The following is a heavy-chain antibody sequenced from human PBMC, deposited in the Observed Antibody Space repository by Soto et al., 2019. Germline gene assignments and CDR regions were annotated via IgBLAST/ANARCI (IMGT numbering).Heavy chain of an antibody. D-gene: IGHD6-13*01. CDR1: GYTFTSYG. J-gene: IGHJ6*02. CDR3: ARTIVAAGILLSGMDV. Sequence: ASVKVSCKASGYTFTSYGISWVRQAPGQGLEWMGWISASNGNTNYAQKLQGRVTMTTDTSKSTAYMELRSLRSDDTAVYYCARTIVAAGILLSGMDVPGQGTTVTVSS. V-gene: IGHV1-18*04. CDR2: ISASNGNT.